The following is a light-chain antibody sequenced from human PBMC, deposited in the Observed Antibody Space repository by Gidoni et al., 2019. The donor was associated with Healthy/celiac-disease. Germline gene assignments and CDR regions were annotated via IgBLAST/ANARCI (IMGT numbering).Light chain of an antibody. V-gene: IGKV3-20*01. CDR1: QSVSNSY. CDR3: QQYGSSPTWT. Sequence: EIVLTQSPGTLSLSPGERATLSCRASQSVSNSYLAWYQQKPGQAPRLLNYGASSRATGIPDRFSGSGSGTDFTLTISRLEPEDFAVYYCQQYGSSPTWTFGQGTKVEIK. J-gene: IGKJ1*01. CDR2: GAS.